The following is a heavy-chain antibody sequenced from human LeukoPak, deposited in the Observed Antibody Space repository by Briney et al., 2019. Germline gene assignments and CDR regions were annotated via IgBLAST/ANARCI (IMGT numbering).Heavy chain of an antibody. CDR3: AKDWQDAFDI. CDR2: ISYDGSNK. Sequence: GGSLRLSCAASGFTFSSYGMHWVRQAPGKGLEWLAVISYDGSNKYYADSVKGRFTISRDNSKNTLYLQMNSLRAEDTAVYYCAKDWQDAFDIWGQGTMVTVSS. J-gene: IGHJ3*02. CDR1: GFTFSSYG. V-gene: IGHV3-30*18.